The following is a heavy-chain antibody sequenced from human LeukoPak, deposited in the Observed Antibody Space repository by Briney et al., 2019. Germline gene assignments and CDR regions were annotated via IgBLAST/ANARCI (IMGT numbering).Heavy chain of an antibody. CDR1: GGSISNYY. J-gene: IGHJ5*02. V-gene: IGHV4-4*07. CDR2: ICTTGIT. Sequence: SETLSLTCTVSGGSISNYYWNWIRQPAGKGLEWIGRICTTGITNYNASVKSRVTISVDQSKNQFSLKLTSVTAADTAVYYCARGDYASGSYRFDPWGQGTLVTVSS. D-gene: IGHD3-10*01. CDR3: ARGDYASGSYRFDP.